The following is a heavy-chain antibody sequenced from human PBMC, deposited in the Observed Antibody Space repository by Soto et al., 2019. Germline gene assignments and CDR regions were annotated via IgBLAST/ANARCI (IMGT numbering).Heavy chain of an antibody. D-gene: IGHD6-6*01. Sequence: EVQLLESGGGLVPPGGSLRLSCAASGFTFSSYAMTWVRQAPGKGLEWVSAISGSGGTTYHADSVKGRFTISRDNSKNTLYLQMNSLRAEDAAVYYCAKPPYSSSSYYYYGMDVWGQGTTVTVSS. V-gene: IGHV3-23*01. CDR1: GFTFSSYA. CDR3: AKPPYSSSSYYYYGMDV. CDR2: ISGSGGTT. J-gene: IGHJ6*02.